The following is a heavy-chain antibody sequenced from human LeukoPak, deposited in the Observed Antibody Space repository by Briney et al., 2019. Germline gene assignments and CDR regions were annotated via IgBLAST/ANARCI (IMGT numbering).Heavy chain of an antibody. CDR2: MNIDGSGT. CDR3: AREIMVSREWYFDL. V-gene: IGHV3-74*01. CDR1: GLTLSNYW. D-gene: IGHD2-21*01. J-gene: IGHJ2*01. Sequence: GGSLRLSCAASGLTLSNYWMHWVRQAPGKGLVWVSRMNIDGSGTTYADSVRGRFTISRDNAKSTLYLQMNSLRVEDTAVYFCAREIMVSREWYFDLWGRGTLVTVAS.